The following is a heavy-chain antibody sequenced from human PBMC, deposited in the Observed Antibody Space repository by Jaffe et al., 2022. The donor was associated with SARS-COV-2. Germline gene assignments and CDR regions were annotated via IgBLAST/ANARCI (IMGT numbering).Heavy chain of an antibody. CDR1: GFTFSSYW. CDR2: INSDGSST. J-gene: IGHJ4*02. D-gene: IGHD3-16*01. Sequence: EVQLVESGGGLVQPGGSLRLSCAASGFTFSSYWMHWVRQAPGKGLVWVSRINSDGSSTSYADSVKGRFTISRDNAKNTLYLQMNSLRAEDTAVYYCARGLHWPWGEYYFDYWGQGTLVTVSS. V-gene: IGHV3-74*01. CDR3: ARGLHWPWGEYYFDY.